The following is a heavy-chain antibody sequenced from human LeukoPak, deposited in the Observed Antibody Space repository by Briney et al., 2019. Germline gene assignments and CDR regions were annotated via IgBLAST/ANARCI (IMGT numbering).Heavy chain of an antibody. D-gene: IGHD2-2*03. V-gene: IGHV3-7*01. CDR2: IKQDGTEK. J-gene: IGHJ4*02. Sequence: QTGGSLRLSCAASGFTFTTYWMSWVRQAPGKGLEWVANIKQDGTEKYYVDSVKGRFTISRDNAKNSLYLQMNSLRAEDTAVYYCARAGYCSSTSCPPFDYWGQGTLVTVSS. CDR3: ARAGYCSSTSCPPFDY. CDR1: GFTFTTYW.